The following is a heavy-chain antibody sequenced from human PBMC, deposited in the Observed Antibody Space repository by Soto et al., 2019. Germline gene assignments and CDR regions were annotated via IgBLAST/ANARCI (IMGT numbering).Heavy chain of an antibody. J-gene: IGHJ4*02. CDR3: ASPNYDFWSGYGIQFDY. CDR2: IIPIFGTA. CDR1: GGTFSRYA. D-gene: IGHD3-3*01. Sequence: SVKVSCKASGGTFSRYAISWVRQAPGQGLEWMGGIIPIFGTANYAQKFQGRVTITADESTSTAYMELSSLRSEDTAVYYCASPNYDFWSGYGIQFDYWGQGTLVTVSS. V-gene: IGHV1-69*13.